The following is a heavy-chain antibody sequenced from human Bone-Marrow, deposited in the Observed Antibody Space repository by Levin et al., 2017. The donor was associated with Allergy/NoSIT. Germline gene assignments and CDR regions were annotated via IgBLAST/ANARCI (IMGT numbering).Heavy chain of an antibody. Sequence: TSETLSLTCTVSGGSISSSSYYWGWIRQPPGKGLEWIGSIYYSGSTYYNPSLKSRVTISVDTSKNQFSLKLSSVTAADTAVYYCARHDTQYSSSWYVDYWGQGTLVTVSS. CDR3: ARHDTQYSSSWYVDY. D-gene: IGHD6-13*01. V-gene: IGHV4-39*01. CDR1: GGSISSSSYY. J-gene: IGHJ4*02. CDR2: IYYSGST.